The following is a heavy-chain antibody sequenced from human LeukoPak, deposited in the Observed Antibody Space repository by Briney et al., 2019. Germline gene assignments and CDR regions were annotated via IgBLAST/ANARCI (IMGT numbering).Heavy chain of an antibody. D-gene: IGHD2-2*01. V-gene: IGHV3-23*01. CDR1: GFTFSSYA. Sequence: GGSLRLSCAASGFTFSSYAMSWVRQPPGKGLEWVSAISGSGGSTYYADSVKGRFTISRDNSKNTLYLQMNSLRAEDTAVYYCAKDREYQLLRYYYYYMDVWGKGTTVTVSS. J-gene: IGHJ6*03. CDR2: ISGSGGST. CDR3: AKDREYQLLRYYYYYMDV.